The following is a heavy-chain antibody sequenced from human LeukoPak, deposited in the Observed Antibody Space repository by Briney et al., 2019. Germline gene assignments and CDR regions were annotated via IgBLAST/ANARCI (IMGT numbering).Heavy chain of an antibody. J-gene: IGHJ4*02. D-gene: IGHD2/OR15-2a*01. V-gene: IGHV4-4*07. CDR2: IYASGSA. Sequence: SETLSLTCTVSGGSITPYYWSWVRQPTGRGLEWIGRIYASGSANYNSSLKSRVSMSVDTSKNQSSLNLSSVTAADTAVYYCAREFRHSTGWSLYYFDRWGQGILVTVAS. CDR3: AREFRHSTGWSLYYFDR. CDR1: GGSITPYY.